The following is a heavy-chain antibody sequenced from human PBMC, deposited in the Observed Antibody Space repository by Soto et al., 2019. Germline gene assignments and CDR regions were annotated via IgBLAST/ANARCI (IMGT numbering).Heavy chain of an antibody. CDR2: IYYSGNT. J-gene: IGHJ4*02. Sequence: QVQLQESGPGLGKPSQTLSLTCTVSGGSISSGDYYWSWIRQPPGKGLEWIGYIYYSGNTYYNPSLKSLITMSVDTSKNQFSLTLSSVTAADTAVYYCAREDCRSTSCSYSTGSYYFDYWGQGTLVTLSS. CDR3: AREDCRSTSCSYSTGSYYFDY. CDR1: GGSISSGDYY. D-gene: IGHD2-2*01. V-gene: IGHV4-30-4*01.